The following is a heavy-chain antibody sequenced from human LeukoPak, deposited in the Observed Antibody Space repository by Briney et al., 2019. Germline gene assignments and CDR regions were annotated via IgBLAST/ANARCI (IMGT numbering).Heavy chain of an antibody. CDR2: ISSRSEST. CDR3: ARDRPNYYGSDGHYYRRDGDY. Sequence: GGSLRLSCAASGFTFSIYGMSWVRQAPGKGLQWVSSISSRSESTSYVDSVKGRFTITRDNSENTLYLQMHSLRAEDTAVYYRARDRPNYYGSDGHYYRRDGDYWGRGTLVSVPS. J-gene: IGHJ4*02. D-gene: IGHD3-22*01. V-gene: IGHV3-23*01. CDR1: GFTFSIYG.